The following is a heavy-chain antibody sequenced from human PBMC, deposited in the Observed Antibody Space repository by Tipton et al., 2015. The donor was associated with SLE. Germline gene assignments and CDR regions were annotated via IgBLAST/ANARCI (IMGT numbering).Heavy chain of an antibody. CDR1: GCSISSHC. V-gene: IGHV4-59*11. Sequence: TLSLTCTVSGCSISSHCWSWIRQPPGKGLEWIGYIYYSGSTNYNPSLKSRVTISVDTSKNQFSLKLSSVTAADTAVYYCAREDSRGDYWGQGTLVTVSS. CDR2: IYYSGST. D-gene: IGHD6-13*01. J-gene: IGHJ4*02. CDR3: AREDSRGDY.